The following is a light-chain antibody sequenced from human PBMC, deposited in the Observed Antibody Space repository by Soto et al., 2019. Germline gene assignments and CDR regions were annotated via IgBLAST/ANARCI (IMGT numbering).Light chain of an antibody. J-gene: IGKJ5*01. CDR2: GAS. CDR1: QTVSSNY. CDR3: QQYTGPPTT. V-gene: IGKV3-20*01. Sequence: EIIFTPSPDTLSLSPGEKATLSFRASQTVSSNYLAWCQQRPGQAPRLLIYGASTRAAGIPDRFSGSGSGTDFTLTITRLEPEDSAVYFCQQYTGPPTTFGQGTRLEIK.